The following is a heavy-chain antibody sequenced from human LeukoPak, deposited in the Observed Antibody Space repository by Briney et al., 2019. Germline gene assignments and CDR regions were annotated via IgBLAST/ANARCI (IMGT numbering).Heavy chain of an antibody. CDR2: IIPIFGTA. Sequence: SVKVSCKASGGTFSSYAISWVRQAPGQGLEWMGGIIPIFGTANYAQKFQGRVTITADESTSTAYMELSSLRSEDTAVYYCAKQNRLNDAFDVWGQGTMVTVSS. D-gene: IGHD1-14*01. CDR3: AKQNRLNDAFDV. CDR1: GGTFSSYA. V-gene: IGHV1-69*13. J-gene: IGHJ3*01.